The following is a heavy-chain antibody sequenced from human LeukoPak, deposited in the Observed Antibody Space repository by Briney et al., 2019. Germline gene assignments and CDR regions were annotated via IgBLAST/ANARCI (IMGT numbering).Heavy chain of an antibody. D-gene: IGHD4-23*01. CDR2: INPSGGST. Sequence: ASVKVSCKASGYTFTSYYMHWVRQAPGQGLEWMGVINPSGGSTSYAQKFQGRVTMTRDMSTSTVYMELSSLRSEDTAVYYCARAPTETTVVTYNWFDPWGQGTLVTVSS. CDR1: GYTFTSYY. V-gene: IGHV1-46*01. J-gene: IGHJ5*02. CDR3: ARAPTETTVVTYNWFDP.